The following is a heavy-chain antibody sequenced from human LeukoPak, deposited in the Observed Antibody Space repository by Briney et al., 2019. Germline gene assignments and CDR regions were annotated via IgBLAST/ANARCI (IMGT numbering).Heavy chain of an antibody. Sequence: GGSLRLSCAASGFTVSSNYMSWVRQAPGKGLEWVSVIYSGGRTYYADSVKGRFTISRDNAENSLYLQMNSLRAEDTAVYYCVRGCNRASCPYYFDSWAQGTLVTVSS. D-gene: IGHD2/OR15-2a*01. CDR2: IYSGGRT. CDR1: GFTVSSNY. J-gene: IGHJ4*02. V-gene: IGHV3-53*01. CDR3: VRGCNRASCPYYFDS.